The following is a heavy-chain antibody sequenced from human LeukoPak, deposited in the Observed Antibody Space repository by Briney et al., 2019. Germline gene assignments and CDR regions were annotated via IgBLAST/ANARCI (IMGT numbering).Heavy chain of an antibody. Sequence: VSVKVSCKASGYTFADYDMNWVRQAPGQGLEWMGWLTPSSDNTGYAQKFQGRVTFTSNTSISTAYMELSSLRSEDTAVYYCARAYSSSWYFFDNWGQGTLVTVSS. D-gene: IGHD6-13*01. CDR1: GYTFADYD. J-gene: IGHJ4*02. CDR3: ARAYSSSWYFFDN. CDR2: LTPSSDNT. V-gene: IGHV1-8*03.